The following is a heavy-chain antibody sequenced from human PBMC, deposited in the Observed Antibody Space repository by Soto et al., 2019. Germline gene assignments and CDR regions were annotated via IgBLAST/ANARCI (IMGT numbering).Heavy chain of an antibody. J-gene: IGHJ4*02. CDR1: GGSISTVDYW. D-gene: IGHD7-27*01. V-gene: IGHV4-30-4*01. Sequence: QVQLQESGPGLVKPSQTLSLTCTVSGGSISTVDYWWSWIRQSPDMGLEWIGHIYDGGRTYNNPSLETRFTISIDASKSQLPLTLSSVSAADTAVYYCAREPSGDKVDSWGQGTLVTVFS. CDR3: AREPSGDKVDS. CDR2: IYDGGRT.